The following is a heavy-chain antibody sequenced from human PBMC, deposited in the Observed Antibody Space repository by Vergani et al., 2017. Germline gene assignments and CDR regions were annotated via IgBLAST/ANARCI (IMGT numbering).Heavy chain of an antibody. CDR2: ISSGSNTI. CDR1: GFTFSSYG. Sequence: EVQLVESGGGLVQSGGSLRLSCTASGFTFSSYGMNWVRQAPGKGLEWVSYISSGSNTIYYTDSVKGRFIVSRDNAENSLFLQMNSLNADDTAVYYCARAGDMWAYWFDPWGQGTLVTVSS. D-gene: IGHD3-9*01. CDR3: ARAGDMWAYWFDP. V-gene: IGHV3-48*01. J-gene: IGHJ5*02.